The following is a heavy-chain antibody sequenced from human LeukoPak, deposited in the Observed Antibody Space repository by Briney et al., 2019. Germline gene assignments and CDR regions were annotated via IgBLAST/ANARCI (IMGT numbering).Heavy chain of an antibody. Sequence: SETLSLTCTVSGGSISSSSYYWGWIRQPPGEGLEWIGSIYYSGSTYYNPSLKSRVTISVDTSKNQFSLKLSSVTAADTAVYYCARDLLLWFGELLDHDAFDIWGQGTMVTVSS. CDR1: GGSISSSSYY. J-gene: IGHJ3*02. CDR2: IYYSGST. CDR3: ARDLLLWFGELLDHDAFDI. V-gene: IGHV4-39*07. D-gene: IGHD3-10*01.